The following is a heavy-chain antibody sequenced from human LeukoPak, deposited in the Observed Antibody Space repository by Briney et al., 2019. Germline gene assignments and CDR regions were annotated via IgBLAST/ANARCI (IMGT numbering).Heavy chain of an antibody. CDR1: GGSISSGSYY. J-gene: IGHJ6*03. CDR3: ARERIVVAHYYYYMDV. V-gene: IGHV4-61*02. Sequence: SQTLSLTCTVSGGSISSGSYYWSWIRQPAGKGLEWIGRIYTSGSTNYNPSLKSRVTISVDTSKNQFSLKLSSVTAADTAVYYCARERIVVAHYYYYMDVWGKGTTVTVSS. D-gene: IGHD2-15*01. CDR2: IYTSGST.